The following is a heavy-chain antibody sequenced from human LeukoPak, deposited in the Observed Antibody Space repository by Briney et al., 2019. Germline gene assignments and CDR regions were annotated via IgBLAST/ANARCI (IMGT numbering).Heavy chain of an antibody. Sequence: GGSLRLSCAASGFTFSSHGMHWVRQSPGKGLEWVAFIRYDGTNKYYADSMKGRFTISRDNSKNTLYLQMNSLRAEGTAVYYCAKEGNYDSSFDYWGQGTLVTVSS. CDR3: AKEGNYDSSFDY. CDR1: GFTFSSHG. J-gene: IGHJ4*02. V-gene: IGHV3-30*02. CDR2: IRYDGTNK. D-gene: IGHD3-22*01.